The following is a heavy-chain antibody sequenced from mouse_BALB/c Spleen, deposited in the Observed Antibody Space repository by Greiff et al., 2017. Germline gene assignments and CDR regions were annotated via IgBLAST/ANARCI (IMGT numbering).Heavy chain of an antibody. J-gene: IGHJ3*01. CDR2: ISYSGST. D-gene: IGHD2-4*01. CDR3: ARKEVLYYDYDWFAY. Sequence: EVKLVESGPGLVKPSQSLSLTCTVTGYSITSDYAWNWIRQFPGNKLEWMGYISYSGSTSYNPSLKSRISITRDTSKNQFFLQLNSVTTEDTATYYCARKEVLYYDYDWFAYWGQGTLVTVSA. V-gene: IGHV3-2*02. CDR1: GYSITSDYA.